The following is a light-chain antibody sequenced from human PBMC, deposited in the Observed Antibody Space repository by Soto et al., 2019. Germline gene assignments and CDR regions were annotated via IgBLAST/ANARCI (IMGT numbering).Light chain of an antibody. CDR2: RNN. CDR1: RSNIGRNF. Sequence: QLVLTQSPSSSGTPGQRVTISCSGSRSNIGRNFAYWYQHVPGTAPRLLIQRNNERPSGVPDRFSGSKSGTSVSLAISGLRSDDEATYYCAAWDDTLDAQVFGGGPQLTVL. CDR3: AAWDDTLDAQV. V-gene: IGLV1-47*01. J-gene: IGLJ3*02.